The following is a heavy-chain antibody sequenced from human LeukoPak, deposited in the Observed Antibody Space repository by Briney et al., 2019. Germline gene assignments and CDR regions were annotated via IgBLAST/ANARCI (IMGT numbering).Heavy chain of an antibody. V-gene: IGHV3-30*02. Sequence: PGGSLRLSCAASGFTFSSYGMHWVRQAPGKGLEWVAFIRYDGSNKYYADSVKGRFTISRDNSKNTLYLQMNSLRAEDTAVYYCAKLYEQLAYYYYYYMGVWGKGTTVTVSS. CDR2: IRYDGSNK. CDR3: AKLYEQLAYYYYYYMGV. CDR1: GFTFSSYG. D-gene: IGHD6-6*01. J-gene: IGHJ6*03.